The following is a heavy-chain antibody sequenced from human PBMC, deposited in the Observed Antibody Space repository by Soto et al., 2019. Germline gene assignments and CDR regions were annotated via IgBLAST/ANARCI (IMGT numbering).Heavy chain of an antibody. CDR1: GGSISSSSYY. V-gene: IGHV4-39*01. CDR2: IYYSGST. CDR3: ASLPRHGSPY. J-gene: IGHJ4*02. Sequence: QLQLQESGPGLVKPSETLSLTCTVSGGSISSSSYYWGWIRQPPGKGLEWIGSIYYSGSTYYNPSLKGRAPTSGDTSKNQFSQKLSSVTAADTAVYYCASLPRHGSPYWGQGTLVTVSS.